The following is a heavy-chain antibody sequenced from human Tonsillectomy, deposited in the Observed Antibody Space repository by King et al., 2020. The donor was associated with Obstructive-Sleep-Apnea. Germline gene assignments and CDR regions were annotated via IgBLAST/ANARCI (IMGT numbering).Heavy chain of an antibody. CDR2: IHYTGST. Sequence: VQLQESGPGLVKPSQTLSLTCTVSGGSITNGGYYWSWIRQRPGKGLEWIGYIHYTGSTYYNPSLKSRLTISIDTSNNQFSLKLSSVTAADTAVYYCALSFYYDSSAAGGAFDIWGQGTMVTVSS. D-gene: IGHD3-22*01. CDR1: GGSITNGGYY. CDR3: ALSFYYDSSAAGGAFDI. J-gene: IGHJ3*02. V-gene: IGHV4-31*03.